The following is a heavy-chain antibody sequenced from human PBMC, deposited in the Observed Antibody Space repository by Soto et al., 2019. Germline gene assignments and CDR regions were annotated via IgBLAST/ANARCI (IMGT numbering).Heavy chain of an antibody. Sequence: QITLKESGPTLVKPTQTLTLTCTFSGFSLSTSGVGVGWIRQPPGKALEWLALIYWNDDTRYSPSLKSRLPIDKDPSKNQVVLTMTHMDPVDTATYDCAHRRFGYDSSGYLIDDAFDIWGQGTMVTGSS. CDR1: GFSLSTSGVG. J-gene: IGHJ3*02. CDR3: AHRRFGYDSSGYLIDDAFDI. D-gene: IGHD3-22*01. CDR2: IYWNDDT. V-gene: IGHV2-5*01.